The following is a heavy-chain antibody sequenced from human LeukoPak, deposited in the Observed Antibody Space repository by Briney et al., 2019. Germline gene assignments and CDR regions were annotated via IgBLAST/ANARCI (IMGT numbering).Heavy chain of an antibody. CDR2: INRSRST. CDR3: ARGLWCSSTSCPKTAEYFQH. J-gene: IGHJ1*01. Sequence: SETLSLTCAVDGGSFSGYYWSWIRQPPGKGLEWIGEINRSRSTNDTPSLKSRVTISVDTSKTQFSLKLSSVTAADTAVYYCARGLWCSSTSCPKTAEYFQHWGQGTLVTVSS. V-gene: IGHV4-34*01. D-gene: IGHD2-2*01. CDR1: GGSFSGYY.